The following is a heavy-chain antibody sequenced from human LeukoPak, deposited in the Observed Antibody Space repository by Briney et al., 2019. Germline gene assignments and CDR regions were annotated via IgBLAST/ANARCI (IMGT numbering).Heavy chain of an antibody. Sequence: PSETLSLTCSVYGGSLSGYYWSWIRQPPGKGLEWIGEINHSGSTNYNPSLKSRVTISVDTSKNQFSLKLSSVTAADTAVYYCARSRIAVAGTHDYWGQGTLVTVSS. D-gene: IGHD6-19*01. CDR2: INHSGST. V-gene: IGHV4-34*01. J-gene: IGHJ4*02. CDR1: GGSLSGYY. CDR3: ARSRIAVAGTHDY.